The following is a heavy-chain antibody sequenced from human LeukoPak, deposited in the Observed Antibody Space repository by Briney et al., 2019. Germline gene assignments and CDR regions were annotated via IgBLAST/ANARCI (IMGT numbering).Heavy chain of an antibody. V-gene: IGHV1-69*13. J-gene: IGHJ6*02. D-gene: IGHD1-1*01. Sequence: GASVKVSCKASGGTFSSYAISWVRQAPGQGLEWMGGIIPIFDTANYAQKFQGRVTITADESTSTAYMELSSLRSEDTAVYYCARDLGLQLERRYYYYYGMDVWGQGTTVTVSS. CDR3: ARDLGLQLERRYYYYYGMDV. CDR1: GGTFSSYA. CDR2: IIPIFDTA.